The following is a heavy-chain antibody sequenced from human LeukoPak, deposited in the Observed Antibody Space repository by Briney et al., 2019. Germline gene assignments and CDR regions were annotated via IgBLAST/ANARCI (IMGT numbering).Heavy chain of an antibody. CDR2: ISGSCVST. CDR1: GFTFSSYS. Sequence: GGSLRLSCAASGFTFSSYSIMWVRQSPGKGLEWVSPISGSCVSTYYADSVEGRFTISRDNSKNTLYLKIKSLGAEDTAVYYVAKDSGAPPFDYWGQGTLVTVSS. V-gene: IGHV3-23*01. J-gene: IGHJ4*02. D-gene: IGHD4-17*01. CDR3: AKDSGAPPFDY.